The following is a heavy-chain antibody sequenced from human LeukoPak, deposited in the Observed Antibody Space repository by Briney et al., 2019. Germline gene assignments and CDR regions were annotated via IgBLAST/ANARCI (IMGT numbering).Heavy chain of an antibody. J-gene: IGHJ1*01. D-gene: IGHD2-2*01. CDR2: ISWNSGSI. Sequence: PGGSLRLSCAASGFTFDDYAMHWVRQAPGKGLEWVSGISWNSGSIGYADSVKGRFTISRDNAKNSLYLQMNSLRAEDTAVYYCARGYHCSSTSCYPLLYFQHWGQGTLVTVSS. CDR3: ARGYHCSSTSCYPLLYFQH. CDR1: GFTFDDYA. V-gene: IGHV3-9*01.